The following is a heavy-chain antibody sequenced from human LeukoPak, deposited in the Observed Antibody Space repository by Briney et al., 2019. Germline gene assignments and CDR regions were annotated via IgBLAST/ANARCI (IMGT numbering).Heavy chain of an antibody. CDR1: GGSISSYY. Sequence: PSETLSLTCTVSGGSISSYYWSWIRQPAGKGLEWIGRIYTSGSTNYNPSLKSRVTMSVDTSKNQFSLKLSSVTAADTAVYYCARDIGSVSYSEFDYWGQGTLVTVSS. CDR3: ARDIGSVSYSEFDY. V-gene: IGHV4-4*07. CDR2: IYTSGST. J-gene: IGHJ4*02. D-gene: IGHD3-10*01.